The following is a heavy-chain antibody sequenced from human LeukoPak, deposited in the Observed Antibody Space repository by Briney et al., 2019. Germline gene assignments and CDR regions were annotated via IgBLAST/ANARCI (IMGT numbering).Heavy chain of an antibody. CDR2: ISDSGGRT. Sequence: GGSLRLSCTASGFTFSTYGMSWVRQAPGKGLEWVSTISDSGGRTYYADSVKGRFNISRDNAKNSLYLQMNSLRAEDTAVYYCAELGITMIGGVWGKGTTVTISS. CDR1: GFTFSTYG. D-gene: IGHD3-10*02. V-gene: IGHV3-23*01. J-gene: IGHJ6*04. CDR3: AELGITMIGGV.